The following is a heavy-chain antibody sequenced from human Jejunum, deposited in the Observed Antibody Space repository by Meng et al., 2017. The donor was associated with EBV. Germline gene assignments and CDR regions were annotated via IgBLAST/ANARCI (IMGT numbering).Heavy chain of an antibody. CDR2: INIGNGNT. Sequence: QGQVVQSGAEVKKPGASVKVSCKASGYMFISYARHWVRQAPGQRLEWMGWINIGNGNTKYSQKFHGRLTISRDTSANTAYPELSSLTSEDTAIYYCATGDDYGNSNFDYWGQGTLVTVSS. V-gene: IGHV1-3*04. J-gene: IGHJ4*02. CDR3: ATGDDYGNSNFDY. D-gene: IGHD2/OR15-2a*01. CDR1: GYMFISYA.